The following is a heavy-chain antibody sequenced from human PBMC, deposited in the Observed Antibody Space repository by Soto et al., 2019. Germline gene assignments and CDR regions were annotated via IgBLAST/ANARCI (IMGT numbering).Heavy chain of an antibody. CDR2: MNPNSGNT. Sequence: QVQLVQSGAEVKKPGASVKVSCKASGYTFTSYDINWVRQATGQGLEWMGWMNPNSGNTGYAQKFQGRVTMTRNTSISTAYMEVSSLRSEDTAVYYCARGACGGDCYLYYYYGMDVWGQGTTVTVSS. CDR1: GYTFTSYD. D-gene: IGHD2-21*02. V-gene: IGHV1-8*01. J-gene: IGHJ6*02. CDR3: ARGACGGDCYLYYYYGMDV.